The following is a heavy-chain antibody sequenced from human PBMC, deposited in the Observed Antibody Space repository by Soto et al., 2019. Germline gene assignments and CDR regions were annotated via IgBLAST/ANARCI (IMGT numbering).Heavy chain of an antibody. V-gene: IGHV3-33*01. CDR2: LWYDGSVE. J-gene: IGHJ4*02. CDR1: GFPFTKYN. Sequence: PGGSLRLSCAASGFPFTKYNMHWVRQAPGKGQEWVAFLWYDGSVEYYGDSVKGRFTISRDTSKSTLYLQMTSLRAEDTAVYYCTRGPGDNTGAYYQTYFDYWGQGA. D-gene: IGHD3-22*01. CDR3: TRGPGDNTGAYYQTYFDY.